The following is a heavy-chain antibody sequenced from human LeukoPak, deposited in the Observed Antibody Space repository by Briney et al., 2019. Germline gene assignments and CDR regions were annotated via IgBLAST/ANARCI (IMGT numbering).Heavy chain of an antibody. CDR2: ISWNSGSI. Sequence: GGSLRLSCAASGFTFDDYAMHWVRQAPGKGLEWVSGISWNSGSIGYADSVKGRFTISRDNAKNSLYLQMNSLRAEDTALYYCAKDIGGDIVVVVAAQTHFDYWGQGTLVTVSS. CDR3: AKDIGGDIVVVVAAQTHFDY. V-gene: IGHV3-9*01. J-gene: IGHJ4*02. CDR1: GFTFDDYA. D-gene: IGHD2-15*01.